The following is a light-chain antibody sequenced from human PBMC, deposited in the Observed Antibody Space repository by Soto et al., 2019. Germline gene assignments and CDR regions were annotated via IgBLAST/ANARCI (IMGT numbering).Light chain of an antibody. CDR2: DVS. V-gene: IGLV2-11*01. CDR3: CSFAGSYTFV. Sequence: QSALPQPRSVSGSPGQSVTISCTGTSSDIGGYSYVSWYQQHPGKAPKLMIYDVSQRPSGVPDRFSGSRSANTASLTISGLQAEDEADYYCCSFAGSYTFVFGTGTKLTVL. CDR1: SSDIGGYSY. J-gene: IGLJ1*01.